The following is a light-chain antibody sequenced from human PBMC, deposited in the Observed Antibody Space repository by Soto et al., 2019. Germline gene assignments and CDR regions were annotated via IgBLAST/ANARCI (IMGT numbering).Light chain of an antibody. CDR1: QGISSS. CDR2: DAS. CDR3: QQYNSYPWT. Sequence: DIQMTQSPSTLSASVGDRVTITCRASQGISSSLAWYQQKPGRAPKLLIYDASSLESGVPSRFSGSVSGTEFTLTISSLQPDDFATYYCQQYNSYPWTFGQGTKVDIK. J-gene: IGKJ1*01. V-gene: IGKV1-5*01.